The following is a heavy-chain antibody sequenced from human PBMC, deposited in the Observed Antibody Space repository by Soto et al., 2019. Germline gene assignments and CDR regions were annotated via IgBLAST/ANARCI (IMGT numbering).Heavy chain of an antibody. J-gene: IGHJ4*02. CDR3: ARPPYPGCINAVCYPLDY. CDR1: GYTFTSYY. D-gene: IGHD2-8*01. Sequence: QVQLVQSGAEVKKPGASVKISCKASGYTFTSYYMHWVRQAPGQGLEWMGIINPSGGSTNYAQKLQGRVTMTTDTSTSTVYMELNSQRYEDTAVYYCARPPYPGCINAVCYPLDYWGQGTLVTVSS. CDR2: INPSGGST. V-gene: IGHV1-46*01.